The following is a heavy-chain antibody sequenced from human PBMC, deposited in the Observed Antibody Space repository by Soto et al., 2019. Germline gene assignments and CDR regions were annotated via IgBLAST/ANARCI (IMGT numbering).Heavy chain of an antibody. CDR2: ISYDGSNK. J-gene: IGHJ6*02. CDR3: ARDRIYCSGGSCLMRNYYYYGMDV. Sequence: GGSLRLSCAASGFTFSSYAMHWVRQAPGKGLEWVAVISYDGSNKYYADSVKGRFTISRDNSKNTLYLQMNSLRAEDTAVYYCARDRIYCSGGSCLMRNYYYYGMDVWGQGTTVTVSS. V-gene: IGHV3-30-3*01. D-gene: IGHD2-15*01. CDR1: GFTFSSYA.